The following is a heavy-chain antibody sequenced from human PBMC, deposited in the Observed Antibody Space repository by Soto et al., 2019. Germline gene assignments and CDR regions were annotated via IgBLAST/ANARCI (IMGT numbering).Heavy chain of an antibody. CDR1: GDSIFGSDYY. D-gene: IGHD5-18*01. J-gene: IGHJ3*02. V-gene: IGHV4-30-4*01. Sequence: QVQLQESGPGLVKPSQTLSLTCTVSGDSIFGSDYYWSWIRQAPGKGLQWVGSIYYSGSTYYNPSLKRRVAIAVDTSQNQFSLKLTSVTAADTAVYFCARDVDSTILKPNDAFGIWGPGTMFTVSS. CDR3: ARDVDSTILKPNDAFGI. CDR2: IYYSGST.